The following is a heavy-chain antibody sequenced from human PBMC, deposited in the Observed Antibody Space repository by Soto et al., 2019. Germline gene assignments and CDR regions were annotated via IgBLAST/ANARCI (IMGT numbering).Heavy chain of an antibody. CDR3: ARVPAAQTYYYGMDV. D-gene: IGHD2-2*01. J-gene: IGHJ6*02. CDR1: GGSISSSNW. CDR2: IYHSGST. Sequence: QVQLQESGPGLVKPSGTLSLTCAVSGGSISSSNWWSWVRQPPGKGLEWIGEIYHSGSTNYNPSLKSRVTISVDKSKNQFSRKLSSLTAADTAVYYCARVPAAQTYYYGMDVWGQGTTVTVSS. V-gene: IGHV4-4*02.